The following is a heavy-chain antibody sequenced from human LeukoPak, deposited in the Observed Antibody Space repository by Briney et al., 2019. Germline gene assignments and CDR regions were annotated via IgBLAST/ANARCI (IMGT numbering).Heavy chain of an antibody. CDR2: VSGSGSST. V-gene: IGHV3-23*01. D-gene: IGHD6-13*01. CDR1: GFTFSSYG. J-gene: IGHJ4*02. Sequence: GGSLRLSCAASGFTFSSYGMTWVRQAPGKGLEWVSGVSGSGSSTKHADSVKGRFTISRDNSKNTLSLQMNSLRVEDTAVYYCAAVYSSSWDYWGQGTLVTVSS. CDR3: AAVYSSSWDY.